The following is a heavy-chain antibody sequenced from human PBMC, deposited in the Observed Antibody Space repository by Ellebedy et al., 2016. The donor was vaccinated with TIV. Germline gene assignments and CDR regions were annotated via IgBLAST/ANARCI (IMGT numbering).Heavy chain of an antibody. CDR1: GYTFVRYG. Sequence: AASVKVSCKASGYTFVRYGLSWVRQAPGQGLEYMGWISTYDGDTSYAQKLQGRVTMATDTSTTTAYMELRSLRSDDTAMYYCARGGRNYADYWGPGTLVTVSS. CDR3: ARGGRNYADY. V-gene: IGHV1-18*01. J-gene: IGHJ4*02. CDR2: ISTYDGDT.